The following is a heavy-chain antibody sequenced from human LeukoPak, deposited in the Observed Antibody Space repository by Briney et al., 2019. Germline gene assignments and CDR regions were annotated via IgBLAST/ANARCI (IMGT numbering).Heavy chain of an antibody. J-gene: IGHJ4*02. V-gene: IGHV4-39*01. CDR1: GGSISSSSYY. D-gene: IGHD3-10*01. CDR2: IYYSGST. CDR3: VQGGLWFFY. Sequence: PSETLSLTCTVSGGSISSSSYYWGWIRQPPGKGLEWIGSIYYSGSTYYNPSLKSRVTISVDTSKNQFSPKLSSVTAADTAVYYCVQGGLWFFYWGQGTLVTVSS.